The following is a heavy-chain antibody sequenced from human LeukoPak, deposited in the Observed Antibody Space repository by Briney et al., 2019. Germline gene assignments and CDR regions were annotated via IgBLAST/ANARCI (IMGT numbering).Heavy chain of an antibody. V-gene: IGHV3-21*01. D-gene: IGHD3-9*01. CDR3: ARESYDILTGYYLDYYYYGMDV. Sequence: GGSLRLSCAASGFTFSSYSMNWVRQAPGKGLEWVSSISTSSSYIYCADSVKGRFTISRDNAKNSLYLQMNSLRAEDTAVYYCARESYDILTGYYLDYYYYGMDVWGQGTTVTVSS. J-gene: IGHJ6*02. CDR1: GFTFSSYS. CDR2: ISTSSSYI.